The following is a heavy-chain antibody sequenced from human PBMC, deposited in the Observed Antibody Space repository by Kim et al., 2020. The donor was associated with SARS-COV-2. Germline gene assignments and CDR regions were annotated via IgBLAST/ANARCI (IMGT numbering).Heavy chain of an antibody. CDR2: IYYSGST. D-gene: IGHD3-10*01. V-gene: IGHV4-39*01. CDR3: ARISRPSGLLLWKKTTSRLDY. CDR1: GGSISSSSYY. Sequence: SETLSLTCTVSGGSISSSSYYWGWIRQPPGKGLEWIGSIYYSGSTYYNPSLKSRVTISVDTSKNQFSLKLSSVTAADTAVYYCARISRPSGLLLWKKTTSRLDYWGQGTLVTVSS. J-gene: IGHJ4*02.